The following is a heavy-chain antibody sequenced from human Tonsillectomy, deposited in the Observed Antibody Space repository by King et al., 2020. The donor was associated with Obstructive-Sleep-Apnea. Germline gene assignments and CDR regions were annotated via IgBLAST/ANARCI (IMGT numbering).Heavy chain of an antibody. J-gene: IGHJ4*02. CDR1: GYTFIGYW. D-gene: IGHD3-16*01. CDR2: IDPSDSYT. CDR3: ARHFGGSARFDD. V-gene: IGHV5-10-1*03. Sequence: VQLVESGAEVKKPGESLRISCKGSGYTFIGYWISWVRQMPGKGLEWMGRIDPSDSYTNYSPSFQGHVSISADKSISTAYVQWRSLKASEPAMYYCARHFGGSARFDDWGQGPLATVSA.